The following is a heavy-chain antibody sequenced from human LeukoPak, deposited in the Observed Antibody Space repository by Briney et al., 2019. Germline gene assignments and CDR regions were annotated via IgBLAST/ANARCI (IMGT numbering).Heavy chain of an antibody. V-gene: IGHV3-23*01. Sequence: GGSLRLSCACSGFTFSSYPMTWVRQAPGKGLDWVSTIDTSGNTDYADSVKGRFTISRDNSRNTLYLQMNSLRAEDTAVYFCAKYSRPSSRVFDYWGQGTLATVS. D-gene: IGHD6-13*01. CDR3: AKYSRPSSRVFDY. CDR2: IDTSGNT. CDR1: GFTFSSYP. J-gene: IGHJ4*02.